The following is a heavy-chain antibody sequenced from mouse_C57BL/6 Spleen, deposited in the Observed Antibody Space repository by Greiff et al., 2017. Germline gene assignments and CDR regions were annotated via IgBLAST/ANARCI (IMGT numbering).Heavy chain of an antibody. CDR3: ARHRDRNYDWYFDV. CDR2: INSDGGST. D-gene: IGHD2-5*01. CDR1: EYEFPSHD. V-gene: IGHV5-2*01. J-gene: IGHJ1*03. Sequence: EVQVVESGGGLVQPGESLKLSCESNEYEFPSHDMSWVRKTPEKRLELVAAINSDGGSTYYPDTMERRFIISRDNTKKTLYLQMSSLRSEDTALYDCARHRDRNYDWYFDVWGTGTTVTVSS.